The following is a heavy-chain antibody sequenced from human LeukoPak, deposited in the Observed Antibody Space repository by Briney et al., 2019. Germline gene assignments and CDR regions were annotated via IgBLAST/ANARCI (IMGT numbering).Heavy chain of an antibody. CDR2: INHSGST. V-gene: IGHV4-34*01. CDR3: ARDYATAARSLDY. D-gene: IGHD6-6*01. J-gene: IGHJ4*02. Sequence: PSETLSLTCTVSGGSISSYYWSWIRQPPGKGLEWIGEINHSGSTNYNPSLKSRVTISVDTSKNQFSLKLKSVTAADTAVYYCARDYATAARSLDYWGQGTLVTVSS. CDR1: GGSISSYY.